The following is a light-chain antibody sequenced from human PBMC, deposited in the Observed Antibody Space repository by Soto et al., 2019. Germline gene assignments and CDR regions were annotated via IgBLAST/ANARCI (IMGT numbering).Light chain of an antibody. CDR1: SSDVGGFNY. V-gene: IGLV2-14*01. J-gene: IGLJ3*02. CDR3: TAYTSSGTLWL. Sequence: QSALTQPASVSGSPGQSITISCTGTSSDVGGFNYVSWYQRHPGKAPKLIIFEVTNRPSGISNRFSGYKSGNTASLTNSGLRAEDDADYYCTAYTSSGTLWLFGGGTKLAV. CDR2: EVT.